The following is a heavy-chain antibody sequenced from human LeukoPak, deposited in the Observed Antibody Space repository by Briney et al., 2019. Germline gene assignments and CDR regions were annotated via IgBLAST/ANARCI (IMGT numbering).Heavy chain of an antibody. CDR2: FDPEDGKT. CDR3: TTVRFEVDSSGYYHNYFDP. Sequence: ASVKVSCKVSGYSLSELSMHWVRQAPGKGLEWMGGFDPEDGKTINAQKFQGRLTMTEDTSTDTAYMELSSLRSEDTAVYYCTTVRFEVDSSGYYHNYFDPWGQGTLVTVSS. V-gene: IGHV1-24*01. CDR1: GYSLSELS. D-gene: IGHD3-22*01. J-gene: IGHJ5*02.